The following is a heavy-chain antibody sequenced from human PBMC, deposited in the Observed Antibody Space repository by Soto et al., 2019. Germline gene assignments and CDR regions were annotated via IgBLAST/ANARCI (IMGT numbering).Heavy chain of an antibody. Sequence: SETLSLTCTVSGGSISSSSYYWGWIRQPPGKGLEWIGYIYYSGYTYYNPSLKSRVTISVDTSKNQFSLKLSSVTAADTAVYYCARDHYVYDILTGYGYYYGMDVWGQGTTVTVSS. CDR2: IYYSGYT. CDR1: GGSISSSSYY. D-gene: IGHD3-9*01. J-gene: IGHJ6*02. CDR3: ARDHYVYDILTGYGYYYGMDV. V-gene: IGHV4-39*07.